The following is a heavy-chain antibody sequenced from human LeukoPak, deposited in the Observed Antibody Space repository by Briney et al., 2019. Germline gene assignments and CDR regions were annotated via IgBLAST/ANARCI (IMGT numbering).Heavy chain of an antibody. CDR2: TYYRSKWYN. CDR1: GDSVSSNSAA. Sequence: SQTLSLTCAISGDSVSSNSAAWNWIRQSPSRGLEWLGRTYYRSKWYNDYALSVKSRLTINPDTSKNQFSLHLNSVTPEDTAVYYCTRGAFGWFGDDYGLDVWGQGTAVTVSS. D-gene: IGHD3-10*01. V-gene: IGHV6-1*01. J-gene: IGHJ6*02. CDR3: TRGAFGWFGDDYGLDV.